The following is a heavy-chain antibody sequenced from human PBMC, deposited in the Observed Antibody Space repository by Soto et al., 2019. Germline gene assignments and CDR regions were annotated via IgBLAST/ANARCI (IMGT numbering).Heavy chain of an antibody. CDR2: ISAYNGNT. CDR1: GYTFTSYG. Sequence: QVQLVQSGAEVKKPGASVKVSCKASGYTFTSYGISWVRQAPEQGLEWMGWISAYNGNTNYAQKLQGRVTMTTDTSTSTAYMELRSLRSDDTAVYYCAREYYYDSSGYPNYFDYWGQGTLVTVSS. V-gene: IGHV1-18*01. J-gene: IGHJ4*02. CDR3: AREYYYDSSGYPNYFDY. D-gene: IGHD3-22*01.